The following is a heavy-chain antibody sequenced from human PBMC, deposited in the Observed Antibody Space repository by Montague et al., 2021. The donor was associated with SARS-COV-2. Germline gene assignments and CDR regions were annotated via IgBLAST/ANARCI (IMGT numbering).Heavy chain of an antibody. Sequence: SETLSLTCTVSGDSITSKNHYWDWIRQPPGKGLEWIGRILASGTTNFNPSLKSRVTISVDTSKNHFYLKLSSVTAADTAVYYCARRVHKLRAVAAAIGGFDIWGQGTMVTVSS. J-gene: IGHJ3*02. CDR1: GDSITSKNHY. CDR2: ILASGTT. V-gene: IGHV4-39*02. D-gene: IGHD6-19*01. CDR3: ARRVHKLRAVAAAIGGFDI.